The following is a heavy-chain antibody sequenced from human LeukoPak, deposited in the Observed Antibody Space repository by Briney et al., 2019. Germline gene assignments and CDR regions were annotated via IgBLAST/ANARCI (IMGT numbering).Heavy chain of an antibody. Sequence: PLASVKVSCKASGYTFTGYYMHWVRQAPGQGLEWMGWINPNSGGTNYAQKFQGRVTMTRDTSISTAYMELSRLRSDDTAVYYCARVRYRLAETYIDYWGQGTLVTVSS. CDR1: GYTFTGYY. CDR2: INPNSGGT. D-gene: IGHD3-16*01. CDR3: ARVRYRLAETYIDY. V-gene: IGHV1-2*02. J-gene: IGHJ4*02.